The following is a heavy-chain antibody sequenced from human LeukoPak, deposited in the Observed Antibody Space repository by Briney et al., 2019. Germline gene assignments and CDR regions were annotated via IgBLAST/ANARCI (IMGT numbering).Heavy chain of an antibody. Sequence: GGSLRLSCAASGFTFSSYSMNWVRQAPGKGMEWVSSISSSSNSYIYYADSVKGRFTISRDNAKNSLYLQMNSLRAEDTAVYYCARGGEMKGEPSFDYWGQGTLVTVSS. CDR1: GFTFSSYS. V-gene: IGHV3-21*01. J-gene: IGHJ4*02. CDR3: ARGGEMKGEPSFDY. CDR2: ISSSSNSYI. D-gene: IGHD3-16*01.